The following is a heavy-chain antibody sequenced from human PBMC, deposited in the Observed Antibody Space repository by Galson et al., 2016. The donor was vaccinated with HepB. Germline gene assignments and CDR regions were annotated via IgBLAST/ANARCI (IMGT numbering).Heavy chain of an antibody. D-gene: IGHD1-1*01. CDR1: GFTFSSYA. CDR3: ARRTTGTIWSVDI. J-gene: IGHJ6*02. Sequence: SLRLSCAASGFTFSSYAMSWVRQAPGKGLEWVSAANAGDSNTSYIDSVKGRFTISRDNSKSTVYLQIDSLRAEDTAVYYCARRTTGTIWSVDIWGQGTTVTVSS. CDR2: ANAGDSNT. V-gene: IGHV3-23*01.